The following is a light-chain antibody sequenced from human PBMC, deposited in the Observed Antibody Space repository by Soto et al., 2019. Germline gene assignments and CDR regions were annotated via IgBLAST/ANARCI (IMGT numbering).Light chain of an antibody. Sequence: IQVKQSPATLSASVGDRVTITCRASQSISSWLAWYQQKPGKAPKLLIYDASSLESGVPSRFSGNGSGTEFTLTISSLQPDDFATYYCQQYNSRETFGQGTKVDIK. J-gene: IGKJ1*01. CDR2: DAS. V-gene: IGKV1-5*01. CDR3: QQYNSRET. CDR1: QSISSW.